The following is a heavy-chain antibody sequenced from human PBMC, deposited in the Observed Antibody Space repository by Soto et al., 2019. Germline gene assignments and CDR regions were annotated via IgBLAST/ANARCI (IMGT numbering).Heavy chain of an antibody. CDR2: IKSRANSYAT. CDR3: LTSGMERAAWY. J-gene: IGHJ4*02. CDR1: GFTFSGSA. Sequence: EVQLVESGGGLVQPGGSLKLSCAASGFTFSGSAIHWVRQASGKGLEWVGRIKSRANSYATAYAASVEGRFTMSRDDSSNTAYLQMNGLKIEDAAVYYCLTSGMERAAWYWGEGTMVTVS. V-gene: IGHV3-73*01. D-gene: IGHD3-10*01.